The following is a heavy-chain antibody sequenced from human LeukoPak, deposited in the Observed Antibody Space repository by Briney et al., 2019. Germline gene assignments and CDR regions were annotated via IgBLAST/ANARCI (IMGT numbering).Heavy chain of an antibody. Sequence: PGGSLRLSCAASGFTFSSYGMHWVHQAPGKGLEWVAVIWYDGSNKYYADSVKGRFTISRDNSKNTLYLQMNSLRAEDTAVYYCARDVTGYYYYGMDVWGKGTTVTVSS. V-gene: IGHV3-33*01. CDR1: GFTFSSYG. CDR2: IWYDGSNK. J-gene: IGHJ6*04. CDR3: ARDVTGYYYYGMDV.